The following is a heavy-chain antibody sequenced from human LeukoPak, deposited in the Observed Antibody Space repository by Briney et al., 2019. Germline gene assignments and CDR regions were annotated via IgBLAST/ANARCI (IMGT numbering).Heavy chain of an antibody. CDR3: AKPISGGLAVTADWFHP. V-gene: IGHV3-30*02. CDR2: IWYDGSKS. D-gene: IGHD6-19*01. CDR1: GFTFSSYG. J-gene: IGHJ5*01. Sequence: GGSLRLSCAVSGFTFSSYGMVWVRQAPGKGLEWVAFIWYDGSKSYYADSVKGRFTISRDNSKNTLYLQLNTLRADDTATYYCAKPISGGLAVTADWFHPWGQGTLVVVSS.